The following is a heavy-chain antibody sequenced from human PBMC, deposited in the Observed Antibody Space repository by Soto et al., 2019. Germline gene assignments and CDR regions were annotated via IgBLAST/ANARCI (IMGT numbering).Heavy chain of an antibody. J-gene: IGHJ4*02. V-gene: IGHV4-59*01. Sequence: NPSETLSLTCTVSGGSFSTYYWSWIRHPPGKGLEWIGYIYYSGSTNSNPSLKSRVTLSVDTSKNQFSLKLSSVTAADTAVYYCARDQGGPFDYWGQGTLVTVSS. CDR1: GGSFSTYY. CDR2: IYYSGST. CDR3: ARDQGGPFDY. D-gene: IGHD2-15*01.